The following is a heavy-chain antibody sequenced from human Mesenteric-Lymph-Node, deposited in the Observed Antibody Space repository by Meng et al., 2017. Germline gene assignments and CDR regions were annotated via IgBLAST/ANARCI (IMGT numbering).Heavy chain of an antibody. CDR2: IYYSGST. J-gene: IGHJ4*02. CDR3: ARGELLWDY. V-gene: IGHV4-30-4*01. Sequence: QVQLQGSGPGLVQPSLTLSLTCSVSGGTISSGDSYWSWIRQPPGKGLEWIGYIYYSGSTFYNPSLKSRVTISVDTSKNQFSLKLSSVTAADTAVYFCARGELLWDYWGQGTLVTVSS. D-gene: IGHD2-2*01. CDR1: GGTISSGDSY.